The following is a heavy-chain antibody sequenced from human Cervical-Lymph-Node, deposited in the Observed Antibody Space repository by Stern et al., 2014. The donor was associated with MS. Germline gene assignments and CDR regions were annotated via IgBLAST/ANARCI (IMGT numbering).Heavy chain of an antibody. V-gene: IGHV3-30*04. J-gene: IGHJ4*02. CDR2: ISYDGRDK. CDR1: GFVFRRYA. Sequence: VQLLESGGGVVQPGRSLRLSCAASGFVFRRYALHWVRQAPGKGLEWVALISYDGRDKYYTDSVKGRFTVSRDNSNNTVDLEMNSLRLEDTAVYYCAKGGSGSYLDWGKGSLVTVSS. CDR3: AKGGSGSYLD. D-gene: IGHD1-26*01.